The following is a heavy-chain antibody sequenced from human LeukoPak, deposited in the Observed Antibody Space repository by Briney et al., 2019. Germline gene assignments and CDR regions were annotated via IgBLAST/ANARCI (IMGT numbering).Heavy chain of an antibody. J-gene: IGHJ4*02. CDR1: GFIFSSYG. Sequence: GGSLRLSCAASGFIFSSYGMHWVRQAPGKGLEWVARIWHDGSNDDYADSVRGRFTISRDNSKNTLYLQMNSLRAEDTAIYYCAKVTGDYYDTSGAFDYWGQGTLVTVSS. CDR2: IWHDGSND. D-gene: IGHD3-22*01. V-gene: IGHV3-33*06. CDR3: AKVTGDYYDTSGAFDY.